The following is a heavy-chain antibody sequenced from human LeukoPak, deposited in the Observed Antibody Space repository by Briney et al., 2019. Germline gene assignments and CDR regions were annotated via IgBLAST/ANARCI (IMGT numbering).Heavy chain of an antibody. CDR2: LDESGRP. CDR3: ARDLGGYPFFMDV. Sequence: NASETLSLTCSVSGGSIRSGRHHWAWVRQPPGKGLEFIGSLDESGRPYYNAPLKSRVTISEDSSGKQISLNLSSVTAADTAVYFCARDLGGYPFFMDVWGRGTTVIVSS. D-gene: IGHD2-15*01. J-gene: IGHJ6*03. CDR1: GGSIRSGRHH. V-gene: IGHV4-39*07.